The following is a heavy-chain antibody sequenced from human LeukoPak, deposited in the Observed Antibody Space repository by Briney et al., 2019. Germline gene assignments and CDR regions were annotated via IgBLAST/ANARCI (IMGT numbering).Heavy chain of an antibody. V-gene: IGHV1-18*04. CDR2: ISAYNSKT. CDR1: GYAFTSYG. J-gene: IGHJ6*04. D-gene: IGHD3-9*01. Sequence: GASVKVSCKASGYAFTSYGINWVRQAPGQGLEWMGWISAYNSKTNYAQKLQGRVTMTTDTSTSTAFMGLRSLRSDDTAVYYCARGLRFFDWSHHGMDVWGKGTTVTVSS. CDR3: ARGLRFFDWSHHGMDV.